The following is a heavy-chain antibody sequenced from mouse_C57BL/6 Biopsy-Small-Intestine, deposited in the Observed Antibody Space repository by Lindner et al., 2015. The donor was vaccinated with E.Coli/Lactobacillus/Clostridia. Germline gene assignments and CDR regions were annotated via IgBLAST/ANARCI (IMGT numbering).Heavy chain of an antibody. CDR3: ARIDYDGVFDY. CDR1: GYTFTDYN. J-gene: IGHJ2*01. Sequence: VQLQESGPELVKPGASVKMSCKASGYTFTDYNMHWVKQSHGKSLEWIGYINPNNGGSSYNRKFKGKATLTVNKSSSTAYMELRSLTSEDSAVYYCARIDYDGVFDYWGQGTTLTVSS. D-gene: IGHD2-4*01. V-gene: IGHV1-22*01. CDR2: INPNNGGS.